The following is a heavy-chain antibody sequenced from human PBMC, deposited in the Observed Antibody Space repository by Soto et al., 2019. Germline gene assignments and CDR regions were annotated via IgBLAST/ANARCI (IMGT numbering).Heavy chain of an antibody. CDR2: IYYSGST. J-gene: IGHJ4*02. CDR3: ARAGSSGYYMDY. Sequence: QVQLQESGPGLVKPSQTLSLTCTVSGGSISSGGYYWSWIRQHPGKGLEWIGYIYYSGSTYYNPSLKSRVTISVDTSKNQFSLKLSCVTAADTAVYYCARAGSSGYYMDYWGQGTLVTVSS. D-gene: IGHD3-22*01. V-gene: IGHV4-31*03. CDR1: GGSISSGGYY.